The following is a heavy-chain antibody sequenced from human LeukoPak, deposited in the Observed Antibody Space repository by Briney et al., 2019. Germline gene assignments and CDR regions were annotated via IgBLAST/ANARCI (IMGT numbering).Heavy chain of an antibody. CDR2: IYTSGST. CDR3: ARAPTTPYYYYMDV. CDR1: GGSISSGSYY. Sequence: SQTLSLTCTVSGGSISSGSYYWSWIRQPTGTGLEWIGRIYTSGSTNYNPSLKSRVTISVDTSKNQFSLKLSSVTAADTAVYYCARAPTTPYYYYMDVWGKGTTVTVSS. J-gene: IGHJ6*03. D-gene: IGHD4-11*01. V-gene: IGHV4-61*02.